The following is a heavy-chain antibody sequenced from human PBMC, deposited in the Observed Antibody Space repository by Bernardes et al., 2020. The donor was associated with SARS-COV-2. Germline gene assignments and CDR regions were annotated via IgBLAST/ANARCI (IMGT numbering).Heavy chain of an antibody. V-gene: IGHV4-59*01. CDR2: VYYSGIT. Sequence: SESLSLTCIVSGGSIDSEYGSWIRQPPGKALEWIGYVYYSGITNYNPSLKSRVTISVDTSKNQFSLRLISVTAADTAVYFCARARCSSTTCRAPTFDYWGQGSLVTVSS. CDR1: GGSIDSEY. D-gene: IGHD2-2*01. CDR3: ARARCSSTTCRAPTFDY. J-gene: IGHJ4*02.